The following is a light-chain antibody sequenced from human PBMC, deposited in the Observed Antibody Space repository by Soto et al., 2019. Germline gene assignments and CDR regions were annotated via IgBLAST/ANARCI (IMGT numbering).Light chain of an antibody. J-gene: IGLJ1*01. CDR1: NIGSKS. CDR3: QVWDISSDQYL. Sequence: SYELTQPPSVSVAPGQTARITCRGNNIGSKSVHWYQQRPGQAPVLVLYDDSNRPSGIPERFSGSNSGSTATLTISSVEAGDEADYFCQVWDISSDQYLFGTGTKLTVL. V-gene: IGLV3-21*02. CDR2: DDS.